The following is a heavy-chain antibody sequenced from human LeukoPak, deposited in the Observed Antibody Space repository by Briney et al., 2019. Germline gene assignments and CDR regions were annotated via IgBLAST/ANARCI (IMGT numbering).Heavy chain of an antibody. CDR2: ISYDGSTK. J-gene: IGHJ4*02. D-gene: IGHD6-13*01. CDR1: GFTFSSHE. V-gene: IGHV3-30-3*01. Sequence: PGRSLRLSCAASGFTFSSHEMHWVRQAPGKGLEWVAVISYDGSTKFYADSVKGRFTTSRDNSKNTLYLQMNSLRADDTAVYYCARVSGYSGTWYVDYWGQGTLVTVSS. CDR3: ARVSGYSGTWYVDY.